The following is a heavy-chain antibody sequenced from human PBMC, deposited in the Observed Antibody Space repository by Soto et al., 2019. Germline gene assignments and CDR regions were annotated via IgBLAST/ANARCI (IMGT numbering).Heavy chain of an antibody. J-gene: IGHJ6*03. CDR3: ARGVRVSAYLDYYLDV. Sequence: QVQLVQSGAEVKKPGASLKVSCKASGYTFSNFGVSWVRQAPGQGLEWIGWINPDNGDTNYGQKFQGRATMTTDTFTDTAYMEVRGLTSADPAVYYCARGVRVSAYLDYYLDVWGEGTTVTVSS. V-gene: IGHV1-18*01. CDR1: GYTFSNFG. CDR2: INPDNGDT. D-gene: IGHD3-10*02.